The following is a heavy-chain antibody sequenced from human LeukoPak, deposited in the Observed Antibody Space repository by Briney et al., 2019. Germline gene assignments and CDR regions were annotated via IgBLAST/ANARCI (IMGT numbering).Heavy chain of an antibody. J-gene: IGHJ4*02. D-gene: IGHD2-15*01. CDR2: TNCNSGNQ. Sequence: ASGTLPFTSSASTFTSNDIYMVRHGPGQGHELMGWTNCNSGNQGYAKKFQGKVTMTRNTSITTAYMELSSLKSEDTAVYYCARRHGRWSDGSGYYPDYWGQGTLVTVSS. CDR3: ARRHGRWSDGSGYYPDY. V-gene: IGHV1-8*01. CDR1: ASTFTSND.